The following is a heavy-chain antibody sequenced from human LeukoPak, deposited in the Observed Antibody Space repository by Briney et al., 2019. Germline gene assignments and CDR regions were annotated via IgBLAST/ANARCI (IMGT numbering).Heavy chain of an antibody. CDR3: TRDHQGTWIYDFEY. CDR1: GFTFSNYW. D-gene: IGHD2-2*01. V-gene: IGHV3-7*01. CDR2: IKRDGSEI. J-gene: IGHJ4*02. Sequence: GGSLRLSCAASGFTFSNYWMSWVRQAPGKGLEWVANIKRDGSEIYYVGSVRGRFTISRDNAKNSLYLQMNSLRAEDTAVYYCTRDHQGTWIYDFEYWGQGTLVTVSS.